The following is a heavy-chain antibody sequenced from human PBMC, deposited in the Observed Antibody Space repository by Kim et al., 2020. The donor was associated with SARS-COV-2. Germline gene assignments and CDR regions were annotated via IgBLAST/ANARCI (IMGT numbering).Heavy chain of an antibody. V-gene: IGHV4-4*07. D-gene: IGHD6-19*01. Sequence: NPSLKGRVTIAVDTSKNQFSLKLSFVTAADTAVYYCARAIGDSSGWYDYWGQGTLVTVSS. J-gene: IGHJ4*02. CDR3: ARAIGDSSGWYDY.